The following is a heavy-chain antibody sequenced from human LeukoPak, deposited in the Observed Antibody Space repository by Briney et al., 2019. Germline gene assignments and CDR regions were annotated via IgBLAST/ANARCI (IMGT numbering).Heavy chain of an antibody. J-gene: IGHJ5*02. CDR3: ARGLYANWFDP. Sequence: GGSLRLSCAASGFTLSSYWVHWVRQAPGKGLVWVSRINSDETTTTYADSVKGRFTISRDSAKNTLYLQTNSLRAEDTAVYYCARGLYANWFDPWGQGTLVTVSS. D-gene: IGHD3-16*01. CDR2: INSDETTT. V-gene: IGHV3-74*01. CDR1: GFTLSSYW.